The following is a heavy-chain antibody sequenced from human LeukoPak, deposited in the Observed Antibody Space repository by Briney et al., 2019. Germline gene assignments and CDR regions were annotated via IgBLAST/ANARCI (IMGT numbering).Heavy chain of an antibody. CDR2: IYTSGST. CDR1: GGSISSGSYY. Sequence: SETLSLTCTVDGGSISSGSYYWSWIRQPAGKGLEWIGRIYTSGSTNYNPSLKSRVTISVDTSKNQFSLKLSSVTAADTAVYYCARDLGESGAFDIWGQGTMVTVSS. V-gene: IGHV4-61*02. J-gene: IGHJ3*02. D-gene: IGHD3-10*01. CDR3: ARDLGESGAFDI.